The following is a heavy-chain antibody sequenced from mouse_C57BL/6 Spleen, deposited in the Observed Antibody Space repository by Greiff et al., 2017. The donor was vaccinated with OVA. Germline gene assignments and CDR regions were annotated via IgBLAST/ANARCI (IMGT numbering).Heavy chain of an antibody. V-gene: IGHV1-52*01. Sequence: VQLQQPGAELVRPGSSVKLSCKASGYTFTSYWMHWVKQRPIQGLEWIGNIDPSDSETHYNQKFKDKATLTVDKSSSTAYMQLSSLTSEDSAVYYCARCYYGSSPYYAMDYWGQGTSVTVSS. J-gene: IGHJ4*01. D-gene: IGHD1-1*01. CDR3: ARCYYGSSPYYAMDY. CDR2: IDPSDSET. CDR1: GYTFTSYW.